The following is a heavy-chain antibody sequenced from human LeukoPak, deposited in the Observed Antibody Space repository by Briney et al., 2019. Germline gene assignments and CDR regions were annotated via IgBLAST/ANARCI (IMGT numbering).Heavy chain of an antibody. V-gene: IGHV4-59*01. Sequence: SETLSLTCTVSGGSISSYYWGWIRQPPGKGLEWIGYIFHSGSTNSNPSLKSRVTISVDTSKNQFSLKLSSVSAADTAVYYCARQMIGNAFDIWGQGTMVTVSS. CDR1: GGSISSYY. CDR3: ARQMIGNAFDI. J-gene: IGHJ3*02. D-gene: IGHD3-22*01. CDR2: IFHSGST.